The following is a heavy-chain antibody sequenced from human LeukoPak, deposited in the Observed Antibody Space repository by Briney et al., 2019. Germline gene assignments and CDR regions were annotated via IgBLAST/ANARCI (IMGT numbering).Heavy chain of an antibody. D-gene: IGHD2-15*01. CDR1: GFTFSSYG. CDR2: IRYDGSNK. J-gene: IGHJ4*02. CDR3: ASIVVVAADAKNDY. Sequence: GWSLRLSCAASGFTFSSYGMHWVRQAPGKGLEWVAFIRYDGSNKYYADSVKGRFTISRDNSKNTLYLQMNSLRAEDTAVYYCASIVVVAADAKNDYWGQGTLVTVSS. V-gene: IGHV3-30*02.